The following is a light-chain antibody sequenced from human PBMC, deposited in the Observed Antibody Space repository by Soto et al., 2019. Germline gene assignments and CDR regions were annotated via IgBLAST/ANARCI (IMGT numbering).Light chain of an antibody. J-gene: IGKJ1*01. CDR2: WAS. Sequence: DIVMTQSPVSLAVSLGERATINCRSSQSVLYSSNNKNYLAWYQQKPGQPPKLLIYWASTQESGVPDRFSGGGSGTDFTLTISSLQAEDVAVYYCQQYYSPPPAFGHGTKVEIK. V-gene: IGKV4-1*01. CDR3: QQYYSPPPA. CDR1: QSVLYSSNNKNY.